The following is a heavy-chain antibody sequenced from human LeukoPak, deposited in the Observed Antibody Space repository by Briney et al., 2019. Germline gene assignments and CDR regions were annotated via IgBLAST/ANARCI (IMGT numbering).Heavy chain of an antibody. CDR2: IYYSGST. CDR1: GGSISSSSYY. Sequence: SETLSLTCTVSGGSISSSSYYWSWIRQPPGKGLEWIGYIYYSGSTNYNPSLKSRVTISVDTSKNQFSLKLSSVTAADTAVYYCARRGRSAMAHFDYWGQGTLVTVSS. J-gene: IGHJ4*02. CDR3: ARRGRSAMAHFDY. V-gene: IGHV4-61*05. D-gene: IGHD5-18*01.